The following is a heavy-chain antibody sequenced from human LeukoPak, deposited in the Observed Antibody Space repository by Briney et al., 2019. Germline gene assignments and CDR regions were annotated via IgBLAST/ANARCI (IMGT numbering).Heavy chain of an antibody. Sequence: GGSLRLSCAASGFTFSSYEMNWVRLAPGKGLDWVSHISSSGSVIYYADSVKGRFTISRDNAENSLYLQMNSLRPEDTAVYYCARVGHLDVWGKGTTVTVSS. CDR3: ARVGHLDV. V-gene: IGHV3-48*03. CDR1: GFTFSSYE. J-gene: IGHJ6*04. CDR2: ISSSGSVI.